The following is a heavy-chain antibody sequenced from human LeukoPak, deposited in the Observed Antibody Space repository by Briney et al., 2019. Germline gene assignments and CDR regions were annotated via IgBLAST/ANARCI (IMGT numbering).Heavy chain of an antibody. V-gene: IGHV3-9*03. D-gene: IGHD6-13*01. CDR1: GFTFSSYY. CDR2: INWDSSRT. CDR3: AALAAAGSDAFDI. J-gene: IGHJ3*02. Sequence: GGSLRLSCAASGFTFSSYYMHWVRQAPGKGLEWVSTINWDSSRTAYADSVKGRFTISRDNAKNSLYLQMNSLRTEDMALYYCAALAAAGSDAFDIWGQGTMVTVSS.